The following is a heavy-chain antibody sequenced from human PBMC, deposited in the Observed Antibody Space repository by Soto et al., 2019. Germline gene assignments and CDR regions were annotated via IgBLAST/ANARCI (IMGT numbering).Heavy chain of an antibody. J-gene: IGHJ4*02. CDR3: ARDLLWNNPAY. CDR1: GFTFSNYW. CDR2: INKDGSTR. Sequence: HPGGSLRLSCAASGFTFSNYWMDWVRQAPGKGLVWVSRINKDGSTRSYADPVKGRFTISRDNAKNTVYLQMNSLGAEDTAVYYCARDLLWNNPAYWGRGVLVTVSS. D-gene: IGHD1-1*01. V-gene: IGHV3-74*01.